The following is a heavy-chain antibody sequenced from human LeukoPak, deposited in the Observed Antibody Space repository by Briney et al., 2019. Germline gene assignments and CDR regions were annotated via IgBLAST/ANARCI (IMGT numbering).Heavy chain of an antibody. J-gene: IGHJ4*02. CDR1: GYTFTSYA. CDR2: INAGNGNT. D-gene: IGHD3-3*01. V-gene: IGHV1-3*01. CDR3: AAGGSYDFWSGYQYYFDY. Sequence: ASVKVSCKASGYTFTSYAMHWVRQAPGQRLEWMGWINAGNGNTKYSQKFQGRVTITRDTSASTAYMELSSLRSEDTAVYYCAAGGSYDFWSGYQYYFDYWGQGTLVTASS.